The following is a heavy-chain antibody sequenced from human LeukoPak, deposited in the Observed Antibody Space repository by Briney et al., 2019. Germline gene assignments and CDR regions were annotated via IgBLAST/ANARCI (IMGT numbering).Heavy chain of an antibody. CDR3: ARENSGAFDI. D-gene: IGHD1-14*01. V-gene: IGHV3-11*05. Sequence: GGSLRLSCAASGFTFSDYYMNWIRQALGKGLEWVSYITPSSTYTNYADSVKGRFTISRDNAKNSLYLQMNSLRAEDTAVYYCARENSGAFDIWGQGTMVTVSS. CDR2: ITPSSTYT. CDR1: GFTFSDYY. J-gene: IGHJ3*02.